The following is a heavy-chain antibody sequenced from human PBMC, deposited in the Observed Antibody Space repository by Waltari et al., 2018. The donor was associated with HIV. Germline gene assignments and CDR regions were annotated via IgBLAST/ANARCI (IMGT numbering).Heavy chain of an antibody. D-gene: IGHD6-19*01. CDR3: ASDNAPARSSSGCTY. V-gene: IGHV1-69*01. CDR2: RIPSFGTA. CDR1: GVTFSSYA. J-gene: IGHJ4*02. Sequence: QVQLVQSGAEVKKPGSSVKVSCKASGVTFSSYAISWVRQAPGQGLDWMGGRIPSFGTANYARKFQGRVPITAEESTSTAYMERSSLRSEDTAVYCCASDNAPARSSSGCTYWGQGTLVTVSS.